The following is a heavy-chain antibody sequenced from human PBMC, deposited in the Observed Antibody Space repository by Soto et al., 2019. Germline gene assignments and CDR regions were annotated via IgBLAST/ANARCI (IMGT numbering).Heavy chain of an antibody. Sequence: GESLKISCKGSGYSFTSYWIDWVRQMPGKGLEWMGIIYPGDSDTRYSPSFQGQVTISADKSISTAYLQWSSLKASDTAMYYCARGPEGYCSSTSCYSLVDYWGQGTLVTVSS. CDR1: GYSFTSYW. CDR2: IYPGDSDT. V-gene: IGHV5-51*01. CDR3: ARGPEGYCSSTSCYSLVDY. D-gene: IGHD2-2*01. J-gene: IGHJ4*02.